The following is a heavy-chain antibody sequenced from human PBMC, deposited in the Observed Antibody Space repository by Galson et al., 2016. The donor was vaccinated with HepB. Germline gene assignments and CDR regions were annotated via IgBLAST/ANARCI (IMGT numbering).Heavy chain of an antibody. Sequence: SLRLSCAASGFTFSDYYMSWVRQPPGKGPEYIAYIDSSRTITYYADSVKGRFTISRDNAKSSLYLQMSGLRPNDQAFYYCATTRLLDNWGQGILVTVSS. CDR3: ATTRLLDN. V-gene: IGHV3-11*01. J-gene: IGHJ4*02. CDR1: GFTFSDYY. CDR2: IDSSRTIT.